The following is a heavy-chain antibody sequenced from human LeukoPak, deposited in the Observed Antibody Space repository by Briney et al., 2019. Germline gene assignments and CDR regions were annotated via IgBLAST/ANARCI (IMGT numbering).Heavy chain of an antibody. D-gene: IGHD6-13*01. CDR3: ARGGEQQLVRATVDY. J-gene: IGHJ4*02. CDR2: MYPNSGNT. CDR1: GYTFTSYD. V-gene: IGHV1-8*01. Sequence: ASVKVSCKASGYTFTSYDINWVRQATGQGLEWMGWMYPNSGNTGYAQKFQGRVTMTRNTSISTAYMELSSLRSEDTAVYYCARGGEQQLVRATVDYWGQGTLVTASS.